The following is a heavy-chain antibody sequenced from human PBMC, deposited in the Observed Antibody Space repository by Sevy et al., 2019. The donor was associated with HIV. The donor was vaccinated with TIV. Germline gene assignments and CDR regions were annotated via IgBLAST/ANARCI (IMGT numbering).Heavy chain of an antibody. Sequence: GGSLRLSCEVSGFTFSDYFFAWMRKAPGKGLEWLSYITPNGETRAYAASVKGRLTIVRDNVKNLLHLQMISLSAEDSALYYCARAEIPTISSDYYYYYIDVWGRGTTVTVSS. D-gene: IGHD3-3*02. CDR2: ITPNGETR. CDR1: GFTFSDYF. V-gene: IGHV3-11*04. CDR3: ARAEIPTISSDYYYYYIDV. J-gene: IGHJ6*03.